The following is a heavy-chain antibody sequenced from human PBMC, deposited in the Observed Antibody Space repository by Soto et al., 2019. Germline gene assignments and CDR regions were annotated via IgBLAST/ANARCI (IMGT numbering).Heavy chain of an antibody. CDR3: ARVGATTQLDSDY. D-gene: IGHD1-26*01. Sequence: SVKVSCKASGGTFSSYAISWVRQAPGQGLEWMGGIIPIFGTANYAQKFQGRVTITADESTSTAYMELSSLRSEDTAVYYCARVGATTQLDSDYWGQGTLVTVSS. CDR1: GGTFSSYA. CDR2: IIPIFGTA. J-gene: IGHJ4*02. V-gene: IGHV1-69*13.